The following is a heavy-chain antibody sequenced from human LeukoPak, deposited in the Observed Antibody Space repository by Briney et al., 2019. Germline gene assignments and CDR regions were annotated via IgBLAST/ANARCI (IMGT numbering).Heavy chain of an antibody. CDR2: ISSSSSYT. CDR1: GFTFSDYY. CDR3: ARGYYYDSSGYYY. D-gene: IGHD3-22*01. Sequence: GGFLRLSCAASGFTFSDYYMSWIRQAPGKGLEWVSYISSSSSYTNYADSVKGRFTISRDNAKNSLYLQMNSLRAEDTAVYYCARGYYYDSSGYYYWGQGTLVTVPS. J-gene: IGHJ4*02. V-gene: IGHV3-11*06.